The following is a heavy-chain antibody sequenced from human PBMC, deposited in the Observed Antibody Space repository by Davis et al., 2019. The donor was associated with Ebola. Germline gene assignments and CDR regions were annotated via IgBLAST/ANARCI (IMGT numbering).Heavy chain of an antibody. Sequence: SEILSLTCTVSGGSISSGGYYWSWIRQHPGKGLEWIGYIYYTGSAYYNPSLQSRLTISVDTSKNQFSLRLSSVTAADTAVYYCARSTSFPTWFDPWGQGTLVTVSS. J-gene: IGHJ5*02. CDR3: ARSTSFPTWFDP. CDR1: GGSISSGGYY. V-gene: IGHV4-31*02. CDR2: IYYTGSA. D-gene: IGHD2-2*01.